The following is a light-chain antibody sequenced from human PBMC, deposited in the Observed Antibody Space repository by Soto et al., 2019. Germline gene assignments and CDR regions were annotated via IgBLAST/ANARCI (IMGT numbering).Light chain of an antibody. Sequence: DIQMTQSPSAMSASGGDRVTITCRASQGISNYLAWFQQKPVKVPKPIIYAAFSLQSGVPSKFSGREYGTEFTLTISSLQPEDFATYYCIQNNRYPLTFGGGTKVEIK. J-gene: IGKJ4*01. CDR3: IQNNRYPLT. CDR2: AAF. V-gene: IGKV1-17*03. CDR1: QGISNY.